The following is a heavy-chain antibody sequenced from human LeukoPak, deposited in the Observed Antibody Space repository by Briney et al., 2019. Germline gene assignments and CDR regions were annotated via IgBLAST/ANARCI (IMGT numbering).Heavy chain of an antibody. D-gene: IGHD5-24*01. CDR3: ARGDGHNAFDY. CDR2: INKDGTNT. Sequence: PGGSLRLSCSVSGFTFSSGSMHWVRQAPGKGLEYVSGINKDGTNTPYADSVRGRFSISRDNSKNTLYLEMRSLRAEDTAVYYCARGDGHNAFDYWGQGTLVTVSS. V-gene: IGHV3-64*04. CDR1: GFTFSSGS. J-gene: IGHJ4*02.